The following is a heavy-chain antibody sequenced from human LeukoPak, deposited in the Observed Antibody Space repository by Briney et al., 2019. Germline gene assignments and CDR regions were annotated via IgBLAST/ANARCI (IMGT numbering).Heavy chain of an antibody. V-gene: IGHV3-48*03. CDR2: ISSSGSYI. CDR3: ARVYCSGGNCYPRDWFDP. D-gene: IGHD2-15*01. Sequence: GGSLRLSCAASGFTFSSYEMNWVRHAPGKGLEWVSYISSSGSYIFYADSMKGRFTISRDNAKNSLYLQMNSLRAEDTAMYYCARVYCSGGNCYPRDWFDPWGQGTLVTVSS. CDR1: GFTFSSYE. J-gene: IGHJ5*02.